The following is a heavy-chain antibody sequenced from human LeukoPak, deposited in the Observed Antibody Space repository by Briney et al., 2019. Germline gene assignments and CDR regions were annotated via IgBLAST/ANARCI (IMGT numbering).Heavy chain of an antibody. Sequence: SETLSLTCTVSGGSFSSYYWSWIRQPPGKGLEWIGYIYTSGSTNYNPSLKRRVTISVDTSKNQFSLKLSSVTAADTAVYYCARHIRGYYDSSGYYDDAFDIWGQGTMVTVSS. CDR1: GGSFSSYY. D-gene: IGHD3-22*01. CDR2: IYTSGST. CDR3: ARHIRGYYDSSGYYDDAFDI. V-gene: IGHV4-4*09. J-gene: IGHJ3*02.